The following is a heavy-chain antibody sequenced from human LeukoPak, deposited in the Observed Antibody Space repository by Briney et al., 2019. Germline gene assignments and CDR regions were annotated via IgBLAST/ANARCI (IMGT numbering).Heavy chain of an antibody. J-gene: IGHJ6*03. D-gene: IGHD5-12*01. Sequence: SETLSLTCTVSGGSISSSSYYWSWIRQPPGKGLEWIGYIYYSGSTNYNPSLKSRVTISVDTSKNQFSLKLSSVTAADTAVYYCARARGYSGYDYYMDVWGKGTTVTISS. CDR2: IYYSGST. V-gene: IGHV4-61*01. CDR3: ARARGYSGYDYYMDV. CDR1: GGSISSSSYY.